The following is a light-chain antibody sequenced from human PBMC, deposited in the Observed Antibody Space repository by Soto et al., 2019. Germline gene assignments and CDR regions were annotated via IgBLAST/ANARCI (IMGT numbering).Light chain of an antibody. CDR1: QSVSSN. Sequence: EIVMTQSPATLSVSPGERATLSCRASQSVSSNLAWYQQKPGQAPRLLIFGASTRATGIPARFSGSGSGTEXTLTISSLQSEDFAVYYCQQYNNWPHTFGQGTKLEIK. J-gene: IGKJ2*01. V-gene: IGKV3-15*01. CDR3: QQYNNWPHT. CDR2: GAS.